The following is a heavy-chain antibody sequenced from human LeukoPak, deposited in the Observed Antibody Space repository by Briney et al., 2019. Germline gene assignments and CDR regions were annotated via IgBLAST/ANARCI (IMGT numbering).Heavy chain of an antibody. D-gene: IGHD2-21*02. J-gene: IGHJ4*02. CDR2: ISSSGSTI. CDR1: GFTFSDYY. Sequence: GVPLRLSCAASGFTFSDYYMSWIRQAPGKGLEWVSYISSSGSTIYYAASVKGRFTISRDNAKNSLYLQMNSLRAEDTAVYYCASVLEDCGGDCFDYWGQGTLVTVSS. V-gene: IGHV3-11*04. CDR3: ASVLEDCGGDCFDY.